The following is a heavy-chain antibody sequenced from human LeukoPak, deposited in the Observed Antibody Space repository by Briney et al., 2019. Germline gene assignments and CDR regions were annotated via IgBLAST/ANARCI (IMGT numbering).Heavy chain of an antibody. Sequence: GGSLRLSCAASGFTFSSYSMNWVCQAPGKGLEWVSSISSSSSYTYYADSVKGRFTISRDNAKNSLYLQMNSLRAEDTAVYYCARDRDYDFWSGYETSHYYYYYGMDVWGQGTTVTVSS. D-gene: IGHD3-3*01. J-gene: IGHJ6*02. CDR3: ARDRDYDFWSGYETSHYYYYYGMDV. CDR1: GFTFSSYS. CDR2: ISSSSSYT. V-gene: IGHV3-21*01.